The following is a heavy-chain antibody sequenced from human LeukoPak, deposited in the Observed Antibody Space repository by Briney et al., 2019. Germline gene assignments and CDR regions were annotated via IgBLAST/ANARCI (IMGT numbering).Heavy chain of an antibody. CDR1: GGSFSSCY. D-gene: IGHD3-10*01. V-gene: IGHV4-34*01. J-gene: IGHJ2*01. Sequence: SETLSLTCAVYGGSFSSCYWSWIRQPPGKGLQWIGEINHSGGTNYNPSLKSRVIISIDTSKNQFSLKVTSVTAADTAVYYCARGRYYGSGSHWYFDLWGRDTLVTVSS. CDR2: INHSGGT. CDR3: ARGRYYGSGSHWYFDL.